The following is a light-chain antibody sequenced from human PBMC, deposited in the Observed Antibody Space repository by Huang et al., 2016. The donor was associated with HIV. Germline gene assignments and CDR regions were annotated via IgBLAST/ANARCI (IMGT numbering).Light chain of an antibody. V-gene: IGKV1-5*03. CDR2: KAS. Sequence: DIQMTQSPSTLSASVGDRVTITCRASQTITNWLAWYQQKPGKAPKLLIYKASTLETGVPSMCSGRGSGTEFTLTINSMQPDDFATYYCQQYSSWRTFGQGTKVE. CDR3: QQYSSWRT. J-gene: IGKJ1*01. CDR1: QTITNW.